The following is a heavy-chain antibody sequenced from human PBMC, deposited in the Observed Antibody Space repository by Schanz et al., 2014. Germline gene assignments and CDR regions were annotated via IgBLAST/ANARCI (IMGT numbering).Heavy chain of an antibody. V-gene: IGHV3-21*01. Sequence: VQLVESGGGVVQPGRSLRLSCAGSGFSFSDYGMHWVRQAPGRGLEWVSSISPSSSYIYYADSVKGRFTISRDNAKNSLYLQMNSLRAEDTAVYYCARELNRCGGDCYSGWGQGTLVTVSS. CDR1: GFSFSDYG. D-gene: IGHD2-21*02. CDR3: ARELNRCGGDCYSG. J-gene: IGHJ4*02. CDR2: ISPSSSYI.